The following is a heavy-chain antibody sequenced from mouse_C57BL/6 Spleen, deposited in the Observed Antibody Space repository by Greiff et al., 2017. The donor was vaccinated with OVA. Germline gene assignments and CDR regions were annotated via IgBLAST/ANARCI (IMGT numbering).Heavy chain of an antibody. J-gene: IGHJ4*01. V-gene: IGHV14-3*01. CDR3: ARSGLRTPYYAMDY. CDR1: GFNIKNTY. D-gene: IGHD1-1*01. CDR2: IDPANGNT. Sequence: EVQLQESVAELVRPGASVKLSCTASGFNIKNTYMPWVKQRPEQGLEWIGRIDPANGNTKYAPKFQGKATITADTSSNTAYLQLSSLTSEDTAIYYCARSGLRTPYYAMDYWGQGTSVTVSS.